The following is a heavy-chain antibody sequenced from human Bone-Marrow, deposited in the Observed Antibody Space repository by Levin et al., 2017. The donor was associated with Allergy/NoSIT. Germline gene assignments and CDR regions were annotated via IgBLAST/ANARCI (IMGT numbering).Heavy chain of an antibody. D-gene: IGHD1-14*01. CDR3: ARRYSLSGNWYFDL. CDR1: GYSFTSYW. V-gene: IGHV5-10-1*01. Sequence: GGSLRLSCKGSGYSFTSYWIIWVRQMPGKGLEWMGRIDPSDSYTNYSPSFQGHVTISGDKSISTAYLQWSRLKASDSAMYYCARRYSLSGNWYFDLWGRGTLVTVSS. CDR2: IDPSDSYT. J-gene: IGHJ2*01.